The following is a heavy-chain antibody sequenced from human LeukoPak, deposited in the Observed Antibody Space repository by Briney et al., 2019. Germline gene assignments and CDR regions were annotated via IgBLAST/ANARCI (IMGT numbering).Heavy chain of an antibody. J-gene: IGHJ4*02. CDR1: GFTFSDYY. Sequence: GGSLRLSCAASGFTFSDYYMSWIRQAPGKGLEWFSAISGSGGSTYYADSVKGRFTISRDNSKNTLYLQMHSLRAEDTAVYYCAKESLRVVPSATFDYWGQGTLVTVSS. D-gene: IGHD2-2*01. CDR3: AKESLRVVPSATFDY. V-gene: IGHV3-23*01. CDR2: ISGSGGST.